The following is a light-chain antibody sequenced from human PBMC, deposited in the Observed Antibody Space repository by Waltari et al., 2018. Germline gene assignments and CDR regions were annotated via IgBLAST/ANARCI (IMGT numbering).Light chain of an antibody. J-gene: IGLJ3*02. CDR3: QTGGHGTWV. CDR2: VNSDGSH. V-gene: IGLV4-69*01. Sequence: QLVLTQSPSASASLGASVKLTCTLSSGHSSNVIAWLQQQPEKGPRDLMKVNSDGSHKQGDEIPDRFSGSSSGAERDLTISSRQSEDEADYYCQTGGHGTWVFGGGTKLTVL. CDR1: SGHSSNV.